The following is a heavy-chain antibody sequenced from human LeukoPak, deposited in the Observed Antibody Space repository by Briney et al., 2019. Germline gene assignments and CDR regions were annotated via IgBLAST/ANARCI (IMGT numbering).Heavy chain of an antibody. CDR2: MSPNSGDT. CDR3: ARGPPNWGYDY. D-gene: IGHD7-27*01. Sequence: ASVKVSCKASGYTFTSYAMNWVRQATGQRPEWMGWMSPNSGDTGYAQKFQDRVTMTRNTSISTAYKELSSLRSDDTAVYYCARGPPNWGYDYWGPGTLVTVSS. J-gene: IGHJ4*02. V-gene: IGHV1-8*02. CDR1: GYTFTSYA.